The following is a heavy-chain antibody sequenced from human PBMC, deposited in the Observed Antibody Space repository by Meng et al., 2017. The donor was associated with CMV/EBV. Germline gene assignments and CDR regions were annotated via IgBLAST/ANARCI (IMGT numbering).Heavy chain of an antibody. CDR1: GYTFTSYG. V-gene: IGHV1-18*01. CDR2: ISAYNGNT. J-gene: IGHJ6*02. Sequence: ASVKVSCKASGYTFTSYGISWVRQAPGQGLEWMGWISAYNGNTNYAQKLQGRVTMTTDTSTSTGYMELRSLRSDDTAVYYCARIGYYTIFGNYYGMDVWGQGTTVTVSS. D-gene: IGHD3-3*01. CDR3: ARIGYYTIFGNYYGMDV.